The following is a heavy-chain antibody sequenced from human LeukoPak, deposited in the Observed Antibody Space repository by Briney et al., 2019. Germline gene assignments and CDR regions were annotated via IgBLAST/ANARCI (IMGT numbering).Heavy chain of an antibody. V-gene: IGHV3-53*05. J-gene: IGHJ4*02. D-gene: IGHD2-2*01. CDR3: AISTSNKDFDY. CDR2: IDSGGRT. CDR1: EITASNNY. Sequence: GGSLRLSCTISEITASNNYMSWVRQAPGKGLECVSVIDSGGRTYHASSAEGRFTISRDSSSKTLFLRMNRLRPEDTALYYCAISTSNKDFDYWGRGTQVTVSA.